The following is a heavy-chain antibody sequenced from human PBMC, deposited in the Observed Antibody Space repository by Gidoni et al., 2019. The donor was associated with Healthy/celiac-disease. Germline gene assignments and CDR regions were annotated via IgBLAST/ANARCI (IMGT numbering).Heavy chain of an antibody. CDR2: INPSGGST. V-gene: IGHV1-46*01. D-gene: IGHD3-22*01. Sequence: QVQLVQSGAEVKKPGASVKVSCKASGYTFTSYYMHWVRQAPGQGLEWMGIINPSGGSTSYAQKFQGRVTMTRDTSTSTVYMELSSLRSEDTAVYYCARDSGTYYYDSSGYIVNDWGQGTLVTVSS. CDR1: GYTFTSYY. J-gene: IGHJ4*02. CDR3: ARDSGTYYYDSSGYIVND.